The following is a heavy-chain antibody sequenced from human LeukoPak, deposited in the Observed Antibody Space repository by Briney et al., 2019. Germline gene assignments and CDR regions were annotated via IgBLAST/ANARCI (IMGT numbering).Heavy chain of an antibody. D-gene: IGHD3-22*01. Sequence: GGSLRPSCAAPGFTVSSNYMSWVRQAPGKGLEWVSVIYSGGSTYYADSVKGRFTISRDNSKNTLYLQMNSLRAEDTAVYYCALGYYYDSSGPAAFDYWGQGTLVTVSS. CDR2: IYSGGST. J-gene: IGHJ4*02. CDR3: ALGYYYDSSGPAAFDY. V-gene: IGHV3-53*01. CDR1: GFTVSSNY.